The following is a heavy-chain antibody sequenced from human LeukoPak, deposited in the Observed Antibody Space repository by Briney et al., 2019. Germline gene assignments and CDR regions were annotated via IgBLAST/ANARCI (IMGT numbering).Heavy chain of an antibody. CDR1: GFSFRKYG. D-gene: IGHD3-22*01. V-gene: IGHV3-33*01. J-gene: IGHJ4*02. CDR2: IWYDGSNK. CDR3: ARGNYDSSGFLDY. Sequence: PGGTVSLPRAVSGFSFRKYGMHWVRQAPGKGLEGVAVIWYDGSNKLYAEPVKDRLTISTDKSKSTLYLQMYSLRAEDTGIYYCARGNYDSSGFLDYWGQGTLVTVSS.